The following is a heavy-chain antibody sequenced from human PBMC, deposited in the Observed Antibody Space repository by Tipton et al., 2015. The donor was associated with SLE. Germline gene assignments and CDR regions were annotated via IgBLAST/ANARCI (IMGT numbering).Heavy chain of an antibody. Sequence: TLSLTCTVSGGSISSSSYYWGWIRQPPGKGLEWVGSISYSGSIYYNPSLKSRVTISVDTSKNQFSLKLSSVTAADTAVYYCARLFVGSKLGYFDYWGQGTLVTVSS. CDR2: ISYSGSI. V-gene: IGHV4-39*07. CDR1: GGSISSSSYY. J-gene: IGHJ4*02. CDR3: ARLFVGSKLGYFDY. D-gene: IGHD3-10*02.